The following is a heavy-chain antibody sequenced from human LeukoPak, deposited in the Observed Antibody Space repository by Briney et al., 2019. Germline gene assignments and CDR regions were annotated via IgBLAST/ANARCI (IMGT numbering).Heavy chain of an antibody. J-gene: IGHJ4*02. CDR3: VPASGSSGDY. CDR1: GFNFSHYV. D-gene: IGHD3-10*01. CDR2: ISTYGGST. Sequence: PGGSLRLSCSAPGFNFSHYVMNWVRQAPGRGLECVSAISTYGGSTYYADSVKGIFAVSRDNSKNTLHLQMSSLRPEDTAVYYCVPASGSSGDYWGQGTLVTVSS. V-gene: IGHV3-64D*09.